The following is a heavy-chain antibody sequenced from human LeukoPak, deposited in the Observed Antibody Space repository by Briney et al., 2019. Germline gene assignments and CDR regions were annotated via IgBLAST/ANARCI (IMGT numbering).Heavy chain of an antibody. CDR2: IYYSGST. Sequence: SETLSLTCTVSGVSISSYYWGWIRQPPGKGLEWIGYIYYSGSTNYNPSLKSRVTISVDTSKNQFSLKLRSVTAADTAVYYCARANYYDSSGYSRGAFDIWGQGTMVTVSS. CDR1: GVSISSYY. J-gene: IGHJ3*02. D-gene: IGHD3-22*01. CDR3: ARANYYDSSGYSRGAFDI. V-gene: IGHV4-59*01.